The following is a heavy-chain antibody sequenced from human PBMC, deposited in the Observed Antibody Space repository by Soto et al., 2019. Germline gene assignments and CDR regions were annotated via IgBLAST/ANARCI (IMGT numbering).Heavy chain of an antibody. V-gene: IGHV3-74*01. J-gene: IGHJ4*02. CDR2: INVDGSDI. Sequence: PGGSLRLSCAASGFTFRRYWMSWVRQAPGKGLVWVSRINVDGSDIDYADSVKGRFTFSRGNAKNTLYLQMNSLRAEDTAVYYCVREEYGGSYYFDHWGQGTQVTVSS. D-gene: IGHD3-16*01. CDR1: GFTFRRYW. CDR3: VREEYGGSYYFDH.